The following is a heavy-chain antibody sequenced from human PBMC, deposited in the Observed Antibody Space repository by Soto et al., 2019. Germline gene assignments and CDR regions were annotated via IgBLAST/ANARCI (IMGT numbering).Heavy chain of an antibody. CDR2: IYYTGTT. CDR1: GSPISDNY. Sequence: SETLSLTCTVSGSPISDNYWSWFRQAPGQGLEWVGYIYYTGTTTYHPSLKGRVTISLDTSKSQLSLILRSGTAADTAVYYCARVPSPWGQGTLVTVSS. CDR3: ARVPSP. V-gene: IGHV4-59*08. J-gene: IGHJ5*02.